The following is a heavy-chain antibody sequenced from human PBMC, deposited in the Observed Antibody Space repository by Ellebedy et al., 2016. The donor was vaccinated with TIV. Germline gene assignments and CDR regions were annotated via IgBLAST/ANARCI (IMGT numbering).Heavy chain of an antibody. CDR2: INPSGGST. V-gene: IGHV1-46*01. CDR1: GYTFTGYY. Sequence: ASVKVSCXASGYTFTGYYMHWVRQAPGQGLEWMGIINPSGGSTSYAQKFQGRVTMTRDTSTSTVYMKLSRLRSDDTAVYYCARAAFETTVVPYWYFDLWGRGTLVTVSS. D-gene: IGHD4-23*01. CDR3: ARAAFETTVVPYWYFDL. J-gene: IGHJ2*01.